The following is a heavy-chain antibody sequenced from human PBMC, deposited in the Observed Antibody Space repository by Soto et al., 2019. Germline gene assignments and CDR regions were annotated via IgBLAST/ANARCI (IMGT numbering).Heavy chain of an antibody. CDR1: GGSFSDYF. Sequence: PSETLSLTCAVYGGSFSDYFWTWIRQPPGKGLEWIGEINHSGSTNYNPSLKSRVTMSVDTSKKQFSLKLTSVTAADTAVYYCARYSSNWFQTEGMDVWGQGTTVTVSS. V-gene: IGHV4-34*01. J-gene: IGHJ6*02. D-gene: IGHD6-13*01. CDR2: INHSGST. CDR3: ARYSSNWFQTEGMDV.